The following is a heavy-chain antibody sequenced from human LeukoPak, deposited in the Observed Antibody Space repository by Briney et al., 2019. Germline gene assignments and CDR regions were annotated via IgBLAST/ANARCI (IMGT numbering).Heavy chain of an antibody. J-gene: IGHJ6*02. Sequence: GGSLRLSCAASGFTFSSYAMSWVRQAPGKGLEWVSPIIGSGGSTYYADSVKGRFTISRDNSKNTLYLQMNSLRAEDTAVYYCAKDRVYYYDSSGYYYYYGMDVWGQGTTVTVSS. D-gene: IGHD3-22*01. V-gene: IGHV3-23*01. CDR2: IIGSGGST. CDR1: GFTFSSYA. CDR3: AKDRVYYYDSSGYYYYYGMDV.